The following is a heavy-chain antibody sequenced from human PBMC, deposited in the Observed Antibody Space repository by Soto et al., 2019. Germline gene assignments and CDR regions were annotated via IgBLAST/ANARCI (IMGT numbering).Heavy chain of an antibody. CDR3: ARYPAVYSSRTIRSYWFDP. Sequence: PSETLSLTCTVSGGSISSYYWSWIRQPPGKGLEWIGYIYYSGSTNYNPSLKSRVTISVDTSKNQFSLKLSSVTAADTAVYYCARYPAVYSSRTIRSYWFDPWGQGTLVTVSS. CDR2: IYYSGST. D-gene: IGHD6-13*01. J-gene: IGHJ5*02. CDR1: GGSISSYY. V-gene: IGHV4-59*01.